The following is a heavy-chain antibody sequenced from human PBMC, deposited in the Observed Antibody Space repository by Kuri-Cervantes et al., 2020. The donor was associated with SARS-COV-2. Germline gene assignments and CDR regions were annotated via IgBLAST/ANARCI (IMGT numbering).Heavy chain of an antibody. CDR1: GGSISSYY. J-gene: IGHJ4*02. D-gene: IGHD4-11*01. Sequence: SETLSLTCTVSGGSISSYYWSWIRQPPGKGLEWIGYIYYSGSTNYNPSLKSRVTISVDTSKNQFSLKLSSVIAADTAVYYCARGRTVTLKYWGQGTLVTVSS. CDR3: ARGRTVTLKY. CDR2: IYYSGST. V-gene: IGHV4-59*12.